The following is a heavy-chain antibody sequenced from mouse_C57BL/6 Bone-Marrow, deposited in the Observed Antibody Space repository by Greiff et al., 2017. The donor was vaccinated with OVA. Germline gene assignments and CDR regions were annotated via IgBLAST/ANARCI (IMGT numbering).Heavy chain of an antibody. J-gene: IGHJ3*01. V-gene: IGHV1-72*01. CDR2: IDPTSGGT. CDR3: ARDDYDRRLFAY. CDR1: GYTFTSYW. D-gene: IGHD2-4*01. Sequence: QVQLKQPGAELVKPGASVKLSCKASGYTFTSYWMHWVKQRPGRGLEWIGRIDPTSGGTNYNEKFKGKATLTVDKPSSTAYMQLSSLTSEDSAVYYYARDDYDRRLFAYWGQGTLVTVSA.